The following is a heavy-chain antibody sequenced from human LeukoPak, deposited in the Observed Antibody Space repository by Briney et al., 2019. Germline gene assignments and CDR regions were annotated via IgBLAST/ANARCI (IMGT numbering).Heavy chain of an antibody. D-gene: IGHD3-9*01. V-gene: IGHV3-30*14. CDR3: ARVHDTTGYYHYFDS. J-gene: IGHJ4*02. CDR2: ISHHGSNE. Sequence: GGSLRLSCEASGFTFSTYPMHWVRQAPGKGLEWVAMISHHGSNEYYADSVKGRFTISRDNSKNTLYLQMNNPRVEDTAIYYCARVHDTTGYYHYFDSWGQRTLVTVSS. CDR1: GFTFSTYP.